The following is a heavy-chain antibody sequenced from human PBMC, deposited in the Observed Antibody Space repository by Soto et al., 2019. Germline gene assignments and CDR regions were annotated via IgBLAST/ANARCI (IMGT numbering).Heavy chain of an antibody. Sequence: SETLSLTCTVSGVSINDFYWSWIRQTPGKGLEWVGFMYYSETTKYNPSLKGRVNMSLDTSKNQVSLHLKSVTAADTAVYYCARANSSTWYKLEYKWFDPWGQGTQVTVSS. D-gene: IGHD6-13*01. CDR2: MYYSETT. CDR3: ARANSSTWYKLEYKWFDP. V-gene: IGHV4-59*01. CDR1: GVSINDFY. J-gene: IGHJ5*02.